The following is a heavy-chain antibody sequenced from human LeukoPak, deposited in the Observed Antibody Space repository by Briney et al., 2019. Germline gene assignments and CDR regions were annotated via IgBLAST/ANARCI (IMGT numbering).Heavy chain of an antibody. CDR1: GFTFSSYS. D-gene: IGHD3-10*01. V-gene: IGHV3-21*01. Sequence: PGGSLRLSCAASGFTFSSYSMNWVRQAPGKGLEWVSSISSSSSYIYYADSVKGRFTISRDNAKNSLYLQMNSLRAEDTAVYYCARLVVRGVIYWFDPWGQGTLVTVSS. J-gene: IGHJ5*02. CDR3: ARLVVRGVIYWFDP. CDR2: ISSSSSYI.